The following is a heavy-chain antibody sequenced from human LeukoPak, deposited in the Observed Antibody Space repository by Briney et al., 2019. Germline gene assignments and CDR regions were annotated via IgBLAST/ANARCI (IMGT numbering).Heavy chain of an antibody. CDR1: GFTFSNYW. CDR2: ISNSGSSI. CDR3: ARAYVWGSYRYLYYFDY. J-gene: IGHJ4*02. V-gene: IGHV3-48*04. Sequence: QPGGSLRLSCAASGFTFSNYWISWVRQAPGKGLEWVSYISNSGSSIYYADSVKGRFTTSRDNAKSSLYLQMNSLRAEDTAVYYCARAYVWGSYRYLYYFDYWGQGTLVTVSS. D-gene: IGHD3-16*02.